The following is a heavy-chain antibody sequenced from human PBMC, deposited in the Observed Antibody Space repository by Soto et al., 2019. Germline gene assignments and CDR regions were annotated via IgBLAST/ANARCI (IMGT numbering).Heavy chain of an antibody. CDR1: GFTFSSYS. D-gene: IGHD3-22*01. V-gene: IGHV3-21*01. J-gene: IGHJ4*02. Sequence: GGSLRLSCAASGFTFSSYSMNWVRQAPGKGLEWVSSISSSSSYIYYADSVKGRFTISRDNAKNSLYLQMNSLSAEDTAVYYCAREQDYYDSNFDYWGQGTLVTVSS. CDR3: AREQDYYDSNFDY. CDR2: ISSSSSYI.